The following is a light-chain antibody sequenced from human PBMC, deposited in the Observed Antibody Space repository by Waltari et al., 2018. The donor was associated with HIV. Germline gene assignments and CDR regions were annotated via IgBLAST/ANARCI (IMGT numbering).Light chain of an antibody. V-gene: IGLV1-47*01. J-gene: IGLJ2*01. Sequence: QSVLTQPPSASWTPGQRVTITCSGSSSNIGSHYVYWYQQLPGTDPQLLIYRNNQRPSGVPDRFSGSKSGTSGSLAISGLRSEDEADYFCAAWSGSLSGVVFGGGTKLTVL. CDR2: RNN. CDR3: AAWSGSLSGVV. CDR1: SSNIGSHY.